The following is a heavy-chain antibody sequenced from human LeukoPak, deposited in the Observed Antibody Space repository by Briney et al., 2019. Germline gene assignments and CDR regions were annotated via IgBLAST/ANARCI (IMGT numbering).Heavy chain of an antibody. CDR2: ISGRGDNT. D-gene: IGHD5-24*01. CDR1: GFTFSGYG. Sequence: GGSLRLSCAASGFTFSGYGMSWVRRAPGKGLEWVSGISGRGDNTDYADSVKGRFTISRDNSKNTLYLQMNSLRAEDTAVYYCAKSDDYNDRYYFVSWGQETLVTVSS. V-gene: IGHV3-23*01. CDR3: AKSDDYNDRYYFVS. J-gene: IGHJ4*02.